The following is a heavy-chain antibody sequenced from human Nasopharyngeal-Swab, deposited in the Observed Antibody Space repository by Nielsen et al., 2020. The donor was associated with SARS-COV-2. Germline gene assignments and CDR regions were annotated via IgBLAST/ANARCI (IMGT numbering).Heavy chain of an antibody. Sequence: WIRECPGKGRERIAFITYNGNTYYDPSLKSRVSLSLDTSGNQISLNLTAGTAADTAVYYCASGHTNGYPYHSYYYMDVWGKGTTVTVSS. CDR2: ITYNGNT. J-gene: IGHJ6*03. CDR3: ASGHTNGYPYHSYYYMDV. D-gene: IGHD2-8*01. V-gene: IGHV4-31*02.